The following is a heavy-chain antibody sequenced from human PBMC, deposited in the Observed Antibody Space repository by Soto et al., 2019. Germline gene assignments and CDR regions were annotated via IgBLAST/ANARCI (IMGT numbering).Heavy chain of an antibody. Sequence: QVQLVESGGGLVKPGGSLRLSCAASGFTFSDYYMSWIRQAPGKGLEWVSYISSSSSYTNYADSVKGRFTISRDNAKNSLYLQMNSLRAEDTAVYYCARYLWSGAFDYWGQGTLVTVSS. J-gene: IGHJ4*02. V-gene: IGHV3-11*05. CDR2: ISSSSSYT. D-gene: IGHD3-10*01. CDR3: ARYLWSGAFDY. CDR1: GFTFSDYY.